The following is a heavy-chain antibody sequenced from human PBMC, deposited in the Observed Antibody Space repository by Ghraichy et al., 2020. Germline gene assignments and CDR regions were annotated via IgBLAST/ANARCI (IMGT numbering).Heavy chain of an antibody. D-gene: IGHD3-3*01. V-gene: IGHV3-21*01. Sequence: GGSLRLSCAVSVFTFSSYSMNWVRQAPGKGLEWVSSISSTSSYIYYVDSVKGRFTISRDNAKNSLYLQMNSLRAEDTAVYYCARDTPPGDLWIGYYYYYGMDVWGQGTTVTVAS. J-gene: IGHJ6*02. CDR1: VFTFSSYS. CDR2: ISSTSSYI. CDR3: ARDTPPGDLWIGYYYYYGMDV.